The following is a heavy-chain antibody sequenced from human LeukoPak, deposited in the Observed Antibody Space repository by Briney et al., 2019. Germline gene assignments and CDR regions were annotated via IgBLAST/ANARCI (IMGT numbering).Heavy chain of an antibody. CDR1: GFTFSTYS. Sequence: PGGSLRLSCAASGFTFSTYSMNWVRQAPGKGLEWVSSISSSSSYIYYADSVKGRFTISRDNAKNSLSLQMSDLRAEDTSVYYCARDYNYCSSDRCYDAFDIWGRGTMVTVSS. J-gene: IGHJ3*02. CDR3: ARDYNYCSSDRCYDAFDI. CDR2: ISSSSSYI. D-gene: IGHD2-2*01. V-gene: IGHV3-21*01.